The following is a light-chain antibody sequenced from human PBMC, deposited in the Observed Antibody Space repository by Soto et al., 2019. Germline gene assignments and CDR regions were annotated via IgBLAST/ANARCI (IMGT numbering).Light chain of an antibody. CDR1: ESLIHSDGNTY. CDR2: KVS. J-gene: IGKJ1*01. Sequence: VVITFSPLSLSLNPLHPVSISCRSGESLIHSDGNTYLHWYQQRPGQSPRRLIYKVSRRDSGVPDRFSGSGSATDFTLRISRVEAEDVGVYYCMQGSHWPSWTFGQGTKV. CDR3: MQGSHWPSWT. V-gene: IGKV2-30*02.